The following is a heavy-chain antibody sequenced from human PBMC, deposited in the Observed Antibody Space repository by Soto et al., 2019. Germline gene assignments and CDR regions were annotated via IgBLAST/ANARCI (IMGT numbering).Heavy chain of an antibody. D-gene: IGHD2-15*01. J-gene: IGHJ3*02. CDR1: GFTFSSYA. CDR3: AKGPVVVAAKNRAFDI. V-gene: IGHV3-23*01. Sequence: PGGSLRLSCAASGFTFSSYAMSWVRQAPGKGLEWVSAISGSGGSTYYADSVKGRFTISRDNSKNTLYLQMNSLRAEDTAVYYCAKGPVVVAAKNRAFDIWGQGTMVTVSS. CDR2: ISGSGGST.